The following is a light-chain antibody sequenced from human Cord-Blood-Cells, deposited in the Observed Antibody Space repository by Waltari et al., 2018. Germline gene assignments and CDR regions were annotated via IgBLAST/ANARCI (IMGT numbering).Light chain of an antibody. CDR2: WAS. CDR1: QSVLYSSNHKNY. J-gene: IGKJ2*01. V-gene: IGKV4-1*01. CDR3: QQYYSTPYT. Sequence: DIVMTQSPDSLAVSLGERATINCKSSQSVLYSSNHKNYLAWYQQKPGQPPKLLIYWASTRESGVPDRFSGSGSGTDFTLTISSLQAEDEAVYYCQQYYSTPYTFGQGTKLEIK.